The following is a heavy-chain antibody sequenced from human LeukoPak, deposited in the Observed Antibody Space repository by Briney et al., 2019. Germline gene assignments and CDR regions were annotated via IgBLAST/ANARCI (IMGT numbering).Heavy chain of an antibody. CDR1: GGSVSSYY. D-gene: IGHD6-19*01. CDR3: ATSGSGWSTKKDALEI. V-gene: IGHV4-4*07. Sequence: SETLPLTCIVSGGSVSSYYWSWIRQPAGKGLEWIGRVYTSGTTYYNPSLRSRVTVSVDTSTNQFSLKMTSMTAADTAVYYCATSGSGWSTKKDALEIWGQGTTVTVSS. J-gene: IGHJ3*02. CDR2: VYTSGTT.